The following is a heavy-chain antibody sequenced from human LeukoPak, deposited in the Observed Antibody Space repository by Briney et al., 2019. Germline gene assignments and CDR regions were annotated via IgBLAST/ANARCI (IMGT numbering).Heavy chain of an antibody. V-gene: IGHV3-48*02. Sequence: PGGSLRLSCAASGFTFSTYSMNWVRQAPGKGLEWVSYISYSSSAIYYADSVKGRFTISRDNAKNSLYLRMNSLRDEDTAVYYCARDAVEYYYYGMDVWGQGTTVTVSS. CDR3: ARDAVEYYYYGMDV. D-gene: IGHD4-23*01. CDR1: GFTFSTYS. J-gene: IGHJ6*02. CDR2: ISYSSSAI.